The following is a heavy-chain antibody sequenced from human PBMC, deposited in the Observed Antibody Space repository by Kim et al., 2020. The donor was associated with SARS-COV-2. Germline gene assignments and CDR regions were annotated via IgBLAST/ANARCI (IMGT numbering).Heavy chain of an antibody. J-gene: IGHJ6*02. CDR1: SGSMNRYY. CDR2: VEHSRGP. D-gene: IGHD3-10*01. Sequence: SETLSLTCSVTSGSMNRYYWTWIRQSPGKGLEWIGYVEHSRGPSYNPSLESRVVISIDMAKNEFSLKVKSVTAADTADYYCARGSGYYGSGRIYGMDVGGRGTTVSVS. CDR3: ARGSGYYGSGRIYGMDV. V-gene: IGHV4-59*01.